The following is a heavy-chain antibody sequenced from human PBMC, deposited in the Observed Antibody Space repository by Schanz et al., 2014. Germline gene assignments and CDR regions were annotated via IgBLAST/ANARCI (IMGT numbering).Heavy chain of an antibody. J-gene: IGHJ5*02. CDR2: ISGSGGST. Sequence: VHLLESGGGLVEPGGSLRLSCATSGFSLDIFAVSWVRQAPGKGLEWVSIISGSGGSTYYADSVKGRFTISRDNSKNTLYLQMNNLRAEDTAVYYCARPALWFGDNCFDPWGQGTLVTVSS. V-gene: IGHV3-23*01. CDR3: ARPALWFGDNCFDP. CDR1: GFSLDIFA. D-gene: IGHD3-10*01.